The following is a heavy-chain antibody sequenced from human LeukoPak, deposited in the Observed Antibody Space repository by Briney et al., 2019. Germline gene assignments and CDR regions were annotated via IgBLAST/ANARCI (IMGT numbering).Heavy chain of an antibody. J-gene: IGHJ6*02. CDR2: INHAGIT. CDR1: GGSFSPYY. Sequence: SETLSLTCSVSGGSFSPYYWTWVRQSPGRGLEWIGEINHAGITNYNPSLQSPTTISLDTSNNQFSLTLTSVTAADTPVYFCARKSARVEGAVYYNYYGMDVWGQGTTVTVSS. CDR3: ARKSARVEGAVYYNYYGMDV. V-gene: IGHV4-34*01. D-gene: IGHD2-15*01.